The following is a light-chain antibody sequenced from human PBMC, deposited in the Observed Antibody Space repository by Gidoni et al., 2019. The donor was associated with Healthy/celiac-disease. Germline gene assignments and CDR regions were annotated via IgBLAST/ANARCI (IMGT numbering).Light chain of an antibody. CDR1: QDIGNY. V-gene: IGKV1-33*01. CDR2: DAS. Sequence: DIQITPSPSSLSAPVGDRVTITCQASQDIGNYLSWYQQKPGKAPKLLIYDASNLETGVPSRFSGSGSGTDFTLTISSLQPEDIATYYCQQYDNLPLTFGGGTKVEIK. CDR3: QQYDNLPLT. J-gene: IGKJ4*01.